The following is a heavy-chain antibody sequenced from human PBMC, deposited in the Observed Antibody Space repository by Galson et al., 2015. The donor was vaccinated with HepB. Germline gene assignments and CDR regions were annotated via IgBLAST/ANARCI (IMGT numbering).Heavy chain of an antibody. Sequence: SLRLSCAASEFSVSNNYMTWVRQAPGKGLEWVSVIYSGGTTYYADSVKGRFTISRDNSKNTLYLRMNSLRAEDTAVYYCARGYSSSWNSGLGYWGQGTLVTVSS. V-gene: IGHV3-53*01. CDR2: IYSGGTT. D-gene: IGHD6-13*01. CDR1: EFSVSNNY. J-gene: IGHJ4*02. CDR3: ARGYSSSWNSGLGY.